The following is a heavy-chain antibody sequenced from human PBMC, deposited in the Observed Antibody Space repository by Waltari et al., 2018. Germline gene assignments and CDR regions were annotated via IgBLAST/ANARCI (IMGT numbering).Heavy chain of an antibody. J-gene: IGHJ4*02. Sequence: EVQLVESGGGLVQRGGSLRLSCAASGLTFRSFLMSWVRQAPGKGLEWVANIKQDGSEKYYVDSVKGRFTISRDNAKNSLYLQMNSLRAEDTAVYYCARDRGSQYFFDYWGQGTLVTVSS. CDR1: GLTFRSFL. CDR2: IKQDGSEK. V-gene: IGHV3-7*01. CDR3: ARDRGSQYFFDY. D-gene: IGHD5-12*01.